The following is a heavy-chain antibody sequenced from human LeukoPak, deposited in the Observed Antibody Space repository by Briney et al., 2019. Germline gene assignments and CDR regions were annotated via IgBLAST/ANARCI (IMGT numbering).Heavy chain of an antibody. J-gene: IGHJ4*02. V-gene: IGHV3-23*01. Sequence: GGSLRLSCAASGFTFSSYAMSWVRQAPGKGLEWVSGISGSGGSTYYADSVKGRFTISRDNSKNTLYLQMNSLRAEDTAVYYCAKSVRFLEWSHFDYWGQGTLVTVSS. D-gene: IGHD3-3*01. CDR1: GFTFSSYA. CDR3: AKSVRFLEWSHFDY. CDR2: ISGSGGST.